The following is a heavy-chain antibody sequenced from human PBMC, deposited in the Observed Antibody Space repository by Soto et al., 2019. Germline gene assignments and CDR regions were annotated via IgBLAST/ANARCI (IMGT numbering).Heavy chain of an antibody. J-gene: IGHJ6*02. V-gene: IGHV5-51*01. CDR2: IYPGDSDT. CDR3: ASHITVSHASYYYGMDV. CDR1: GYSFTSYW. D-gene: IGHD4-17*01. Sequence: GESLKISCKGSGYSFTSYWIGWVSQMPGKGLEWMGIIYPGDSDTRYSPSFQGQVTISADKSISTAYLQWSSLKASDTAMYYCASHITVSHASYYYGMDVWGQGTTVTVSS.